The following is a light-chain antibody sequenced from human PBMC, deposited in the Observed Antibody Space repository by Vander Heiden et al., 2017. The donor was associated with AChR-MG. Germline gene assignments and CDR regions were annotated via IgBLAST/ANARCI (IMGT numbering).Light chain of an antibody. CDR1: KLGDKY. CDR3: QAWDSSTGV. Sequence: SYELTQPPSVSVSPGQTASITCSGDKLGDKYACWYQQKPGQSPGLVIYQDSKRPSGIPERFSGSNSGTTATLTIRGTQAVDEADYYCQAWDSSTGVFGGGTKLTVL. V-gene: IGLV3-1*01. J-gene: IGLJ2*01. CDR2: QDS.